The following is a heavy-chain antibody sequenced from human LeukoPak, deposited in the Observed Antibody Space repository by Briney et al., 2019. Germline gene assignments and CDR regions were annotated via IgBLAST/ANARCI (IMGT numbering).Heavy chain of an antibody. CDR1: GVTFSTYD. J-gene: IGHJ4*02. Sequence: PGGSLRLSCAASGVTFSTYDMHWVRQATGKGLEWVSGIGATGDTYYSGSVKGRFTISREDAVNSLYLQMNSLRAGDTAVYYCAKEAYSSSWYEDYWGQGTLVTVSS. CDR3: AKEAYSSSWYEDY. CDR2: IGATGDT. V-gene: IGHV3-13*01. D-gene: IGHD6-13*01.